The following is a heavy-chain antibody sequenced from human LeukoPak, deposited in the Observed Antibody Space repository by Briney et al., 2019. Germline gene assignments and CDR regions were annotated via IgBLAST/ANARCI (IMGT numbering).Heavy chain of an antibody. J-gene: IGHJ6*03. V-gene: IGHV3-11*01. Sequence: GGSLRLSCAASGFIFSDYYMSWIRQAPGKGLEWVSYISSSGSTMYYTDSVKGRFTISRDNAKDSLYLQMNSLRAEDTAVYYCARLIVVVPYAKSYYMDVWGKGTAVTVSS. D-gene: IGHD2-2*01. CDR2: ISSSGSTM. CDR1: GFIFSDYY. CDR3: ARLIVVVPYAKSYYMDV.